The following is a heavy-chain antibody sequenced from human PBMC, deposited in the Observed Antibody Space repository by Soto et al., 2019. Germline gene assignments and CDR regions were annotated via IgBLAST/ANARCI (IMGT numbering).Heavy chain of an antibody. V-gene: IGHV3-11*01. CDR3: ARDLGYYDSSGYFDY. CDR1: GFTFSDSY. J-gene: IGHJ4*02. D-gene: IGHD3-22*01. Sequence: AGGSLRLSCAASGFTFSDSYMSWIRQAPGKGLEWVSYISSSDSIIYYSDSVKGLFIISRDNAKNSLYLQMNSLRAEDTAVYYCARDLGYYDSSGYFDYWGQGTLVTVSS. CDR2: ISSSDSII.